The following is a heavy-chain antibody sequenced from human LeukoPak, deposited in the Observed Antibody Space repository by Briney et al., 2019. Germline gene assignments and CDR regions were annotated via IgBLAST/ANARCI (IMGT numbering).Heavy chain of an antibody. Sequence: GGSLRLSCAASGFTFSSYGMHWVRQAPGKGLEWVAFIRYDGSNKYYADSVKGRFTISRDNSKNTLYLQMNSLRAEDTAVYYCAKDRRAYGSGGYTFDYWGQGTLVTVSS. CDR3: AKDRRAYGSGGYTFDY. CDR2: IRYDGSNK. V-gene: IGHV3-30*02. J-gene: IGHJ4*02. CDR1: GFTFSSYG. D-gene: IGHD3-10*01.